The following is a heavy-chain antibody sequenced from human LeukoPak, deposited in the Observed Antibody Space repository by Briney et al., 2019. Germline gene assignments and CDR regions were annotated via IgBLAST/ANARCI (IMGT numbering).Heavy chain of an antibody. J-gene: IGHJ4*02. CDR1: GFTFGDYA. D-gene: IGHD2-8*01. Sequence: GGSLRLSCTASGFTFGDYAMSWVRQAPGKGLEWVGFIRSKAYGGTTEYAASVKGRFTISRDDSKSIAYLQMNSLKTEDTAVYYCVSRGCTANACFAASFRCFDHWGRGTRVTVSS. CDR3: VSRGCTANACFAASFRCFDH. V-gene: IGHV3-49*04. CDR2: IRSKAYGGTT.